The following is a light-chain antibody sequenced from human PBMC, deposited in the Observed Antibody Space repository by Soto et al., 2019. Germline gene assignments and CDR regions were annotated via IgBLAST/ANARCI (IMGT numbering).Light chain of an antibody. CDR1: SSNIGSNY. V-gene: IGLV1-47*02. J-gene: IGLJ2*01. Sequence: QSALTQPPSASGTPGQRVTISCSGSSSNIGSNYVYWYQQLPGTAPKLLIYSNNQRPSGVPDRFSGSKSGTSASLAISGLRSEDEADYYGAAWDDSLSGHVVFGGGTKVTVL. CDR3: AAWDDSLSGHVV. CDR2: SNN.